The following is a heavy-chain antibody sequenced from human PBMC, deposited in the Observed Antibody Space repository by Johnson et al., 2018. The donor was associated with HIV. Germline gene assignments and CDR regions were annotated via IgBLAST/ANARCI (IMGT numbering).Heavy chain of an antibody. V-gene: IGHV3-9*01. CDR1: GFTFDDYA. J-gene: IGHJ3*02. CDR2: ISWNSGSI. Sequence: EVQLVESGGGLVKPGGYLRLSCGASGFTFDDYAMHWVRQAPGKGLEWVSGISWNSGSIGYADSVKGRFTISRDNAKNSLHLQMNSLRAEDTALYYCTKVLGYSSSSRDAFDIWGQGTMVTVSS. D-gene: IGHD6-6*01. CDR3: TKVLGYSSSSRDAFDI.